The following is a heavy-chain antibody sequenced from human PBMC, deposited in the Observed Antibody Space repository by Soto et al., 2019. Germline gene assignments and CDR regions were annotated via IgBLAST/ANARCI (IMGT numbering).Heavy chain of an antibody. CDR3: ARMKLARLDL. CDR1: GVSFNSYG. CDR2: INPASQLR. J-gene: IGHJ1*01. Sequence: QVQLLQSGTEVKRPVSSVKVSCRASGVSFNSYGFAWVRQAPGRGLEWVGKINPASQLRNYQQSLQGRVTITYDTSTRSAYMELRCLTSAVTSVYYCARMKLARLDLCGQGTEVTVSS. V-gene: IGHV1-69*09.